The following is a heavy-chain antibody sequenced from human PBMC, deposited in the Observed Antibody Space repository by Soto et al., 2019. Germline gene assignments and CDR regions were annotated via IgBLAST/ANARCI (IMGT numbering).Heavy chain of an antibody. Sequence: GGSLRLSCAASGFTFSSYSMNWVRQAPGKGLEWVSSISSSSYIYYADSVKGRFTISRDNAKNSLYLQMNSLRAEDTAVYYCARDPVAYSSSWYVGWFDPWGQGTLVTGSS. CDR2: ISSSSYI. V-gene: IGHV3-21*01. D-gene: IGHD6-13*01. CDR3: ARDPVAYSSSWYVGWFDP. J-gene: IGHJ5*02. CDR1: GFTFSSYS.